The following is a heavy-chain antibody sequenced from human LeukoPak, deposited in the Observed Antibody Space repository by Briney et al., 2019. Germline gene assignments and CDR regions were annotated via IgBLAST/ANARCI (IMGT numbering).Heavy chain of an antibody. Sequence: GGSLRRSCAASGFTFSSYEMNWVRQAPGKGLEWVSYISSSGSTIYYADSVKGRFTISRDNAKNSLYLQMNSLRAEDTAVYYCARDAGKQKSFDYWGQGTLVTVSS. CDR1: GFTFSSYE. D-gene: IGHD3-10*01. CDR2: ISSSGSTI. CDR3: ARDAGKQKSFDY. V-gene: IGHV3-48*03. J-gene: IGHJ4*02.